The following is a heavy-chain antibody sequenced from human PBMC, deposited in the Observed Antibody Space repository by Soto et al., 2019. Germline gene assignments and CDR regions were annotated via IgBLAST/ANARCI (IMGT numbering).Heavy chain of an antibody. CDR3: VRAAGYSGNDYVYYYGMDV. CDR2: VRYDGGNK. Sequence: QVQLVESGGGVVQPGRSLRLSCAASGFTFSSYGMHWGRQAPGKGLEWVALVRYDGGNKYYAESVKGRFTISRDNSKHTLYLQMNSLRDEDTAVYYCVRAAGYSGNDYVYYYGMDVWGQGTTVTVSS. J-gene: IGHJ6*02. V-gene: IGHV3-33*01. D-gene: IGHD5-12*01. CDR1: GFTFSSYG.